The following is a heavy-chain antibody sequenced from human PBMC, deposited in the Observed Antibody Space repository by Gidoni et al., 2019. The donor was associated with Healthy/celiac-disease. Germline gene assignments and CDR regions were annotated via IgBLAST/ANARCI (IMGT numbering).Heavy chain of an antibody. D-gene: IGHD3-10*01. Sequence: QVHLQQRGAGLLQPSETLSLTCAVYGGSFSGYYWSWIRQPPGKGLAWLGEINHSGSTNYNPSLKSRVTISVDTSKNQFSLKLSSVTAADTAVYYCARGGGEITMVRGVIYDYWGQGTLVTVSS. CDR1: GGSFSGYY. J-gene: IGHJ4*02. CDR3: ARGGGEITMVRGVIYDY. CDR2: INHSGST. V-gene: IGHV4-34*01.